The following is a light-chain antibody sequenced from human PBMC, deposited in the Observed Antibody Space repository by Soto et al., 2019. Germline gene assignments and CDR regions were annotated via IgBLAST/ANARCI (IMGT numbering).Light chain of an antibody. J-gene: IGKJ1*01. CDR2: GAS. V-gene: IGKV3-15*01. CDR1: QSVSSY. CDR3: QHYNSYSEA. Sequence: IVLTQSPCTLSLSPAQRATLSCMASQSVSSYLAWYQQKPGQAPRLLIYGASTRATGIPARFSGSGSGTEFTLTISSLQPDDFATYYCQHYNSYSEAFGQGTKVDIK.